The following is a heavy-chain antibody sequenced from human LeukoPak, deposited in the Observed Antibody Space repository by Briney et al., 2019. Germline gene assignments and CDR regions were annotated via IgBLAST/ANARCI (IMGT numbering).Heavy chain of an antibody. J-gene: IGHJ4*02. D-gene: IGHD4-23*01. CDR2: ISSSSSYI. CDR3: ARVETTVVTPVDY. CDR1: GFTFSDAW. Sequence: GGSLRLSCAASGFTFSDAWMSWVRQAPGKGLEWVSSISSSSSYIYYADSVKGRFTISRDNARNSLYLQMNSLRAEDTAVYYCARVETTVVTPVDYWGQGTLVTVPS. V-gene: IGHV3-21*01.